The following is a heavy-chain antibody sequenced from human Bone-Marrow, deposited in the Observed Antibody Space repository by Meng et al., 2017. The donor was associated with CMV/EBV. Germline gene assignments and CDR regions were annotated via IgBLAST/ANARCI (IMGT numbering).Heavy chain of an antibody. D-gene: IGHD6-6*01. Sequence: SVKVSCKASGYTFTSYDINWVRQAPGQGLEWMGGIIPILGIANYAQKFQGRVTITADKSTSTAYMELSSLRSEDTAVYYCARALGSSSPGAYYYYGMDVWGQGTTVTVSS. V-gene: IGHV1-69*10. CDR3: ARALGSSSPGAYYYYGMDV. CDR2: IIPILGIA. J-gene: IGHJ6*02. CDR1: GYTFTSYD.